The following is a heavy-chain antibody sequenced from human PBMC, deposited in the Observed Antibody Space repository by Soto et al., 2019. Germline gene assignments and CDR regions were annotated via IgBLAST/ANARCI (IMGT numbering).Heavy chain of an antibody. CDR2: ISSSSSYT. Sequence: GGSLRLSCAASGFTFSDYYMSWIRQAPGKGLEWVSYISSSSSYTNYADSVKGRFTISRDNAKNSLYLQMNSLRAEDTAVYYCASLIAVAGTRGYWGQGTLVTVAS. CDR3: ASLIAVAGTRGY. J-gene: IGHJ4*02. CDR1: GFTFSDYY. D-gene: IGHD6-19*01. V-gene: IGHV3-11*06.